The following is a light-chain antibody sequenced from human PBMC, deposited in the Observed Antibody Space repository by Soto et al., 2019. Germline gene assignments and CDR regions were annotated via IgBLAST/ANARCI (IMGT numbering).Light chain of an antibody. CDR3: AAWDDSLNCYD. Sequence: QSVLTQPPSASGTPGQRVTISCSGSSSNIGSNTVNWYQQLPGTAPKLLIYSNNQRPSGVPDRFSGSKSGTSASLAISGLQSEDEDDYYCAAWDDSLNCYDFGTGTKVTVL. J-gene: IGLJ1*01. V-gene: IGLV1-44*01. CDR2: SNN. CDR1: SSNIGSNT.